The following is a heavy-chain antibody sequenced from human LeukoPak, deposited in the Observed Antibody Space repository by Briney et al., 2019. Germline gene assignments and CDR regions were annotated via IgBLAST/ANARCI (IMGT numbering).Heavy chain of an antibody. D-gene: IGHD4-23*01. Sequence: GGSLRLSCVTSGLTFTNHGFHWLRQAADKGLEWVAFVRNDGFDTYHSNSVRGRFSISRDDSKNTVYLQMNSLRAEDTALYYCARDRGKDYFGDWGQGTQVTVSS. J-gene: IGHJ4*02. CDR2: VRNDGFDT. CDR3: ARDRGKDYFGD. V-gene: IGHV3-30*02. CDR1: GLTFTNHG.